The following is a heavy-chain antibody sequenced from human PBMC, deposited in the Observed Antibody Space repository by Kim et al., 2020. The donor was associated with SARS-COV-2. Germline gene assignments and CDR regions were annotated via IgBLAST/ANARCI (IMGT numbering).Heavy chain of an antibody. CDR1: GFTFSDYY. D-gene: IGHD6-19*01. J-gene: IGHJ5*02. V-gene: IGHV3-11*01. CDR2: ISSSGSTI. CDR3: ARGYSSGWVDWFDP. Sequence: GGSLRLSCAASGFTFSDYYMSWIRQAPGKGLEWVSYISSSGSTIYYADSVKGRFTISRDNAKNSLYLQMNSLRAEDTAVYYCARGYSSGWVDWFDPWGQGTLVTVSS.